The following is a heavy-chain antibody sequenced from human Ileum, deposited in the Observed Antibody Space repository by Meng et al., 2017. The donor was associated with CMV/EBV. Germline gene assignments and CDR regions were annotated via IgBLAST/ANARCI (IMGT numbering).Heavy chain of an antibody. V-gene: IGHV3-66*02. D-gene: IGHD3-16*01. Sequence: GESLKISCAASGLTLSDNYMTWVRQAPGKGLEWVSIIYAGGSTYYADSVKGRFTISRDKSKNTVYLQMNSLRGEDTAVYYCAREHSLHFDSWGQGTLVTVSS. J-gene: IGHJ4*02. CDR1: GLTLSDNY. CDR2: IYAGGST. CDR3: AREHSLHFDS.